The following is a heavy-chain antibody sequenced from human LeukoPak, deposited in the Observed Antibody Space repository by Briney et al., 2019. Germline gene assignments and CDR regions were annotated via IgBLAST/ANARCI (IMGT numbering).Heavy chain of an antibody. D-gene: IGHD6-6*01. J-gene: IGHJ5*02. Sequence: GRSLRLSCAASGFTFGSYGMHWVRQAPGKGLEWVAVIWYDGSNKYYADSVKGRFTISGDNSKNTLYLQMNSLRAEDTAVYYCARGSSSVSTRFDPWGQGTLVTVSS. V-gene: IGHV3-33*01. CDR3: ARGSSSVSTRFDP. CDR1: GFTFGSYG. CDR2: IWYDGSNK.